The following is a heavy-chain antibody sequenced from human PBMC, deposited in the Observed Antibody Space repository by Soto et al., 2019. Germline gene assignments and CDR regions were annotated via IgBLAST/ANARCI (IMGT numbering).Heavy chain of an antibody. CDR2: IYYSGST. CDR3: ARAYYDFWSGYWRWFDP. CDR1: GGSISSSSYY. Sequence: SETLSLTCTVSGGSISSSSYYWGWIRQPPGKGLEWIGYIYYSGSTYYNPSLKSRVTISVDTSKNQFSLKLSSVTAADTAVYYCARAYYDFWSGYWRWFDPWGQGTLVTVSS. D-gene: IGHD3-3*01. J-gene: IGHJ5*02. V-gene: IGHV4-39*07.